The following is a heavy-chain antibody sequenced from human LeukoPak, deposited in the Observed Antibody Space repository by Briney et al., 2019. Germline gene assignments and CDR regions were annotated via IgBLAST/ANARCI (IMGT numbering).Heavy chain of an antibody. CDR3: ARDISGYLHLDC. CDR2: IYHSGST. CDR1: GYSISSGYY. J-gene: IGHJ4*02. V-gene: IGHV4-38-2*02. D-gene: IGHD5-18*01. Sequence: SETLSLTCTVSGYSISSGYYWGWIRQPPGKGLEWIGSIYHSGSTYYNPSLKSRVTISVDTSKNQFSLKLSSVTAADTAVYYCARDISGYLHLDCWGQGTLVTVSS.